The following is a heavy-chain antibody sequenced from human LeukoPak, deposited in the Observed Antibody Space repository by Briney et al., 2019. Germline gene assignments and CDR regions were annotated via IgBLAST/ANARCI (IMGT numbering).Heavy chain of an antibody. CDR1: GFTFDDYA. D-gene: IGHD3-10*01. J-gene: IGHJ4*02. V-gene: IGHV3-9*01. CDR3: ASGRGGVITTYFDY. CDR2: ISWNSGSI. Sequence: GGSLRLSCAASGFTFDDYAMHWVRQAPGKGLEWVSGISWNSGSIGYADSVKGRFTISRDNAKNSLYLQMNSLRAEDTALYYCASGRGGVITTYFDYWGQGTLVTVSS.